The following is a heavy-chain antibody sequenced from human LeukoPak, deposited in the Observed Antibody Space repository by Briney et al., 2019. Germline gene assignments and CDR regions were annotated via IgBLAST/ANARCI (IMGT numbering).Heavy chain of an antibody. Sequence: SETLSLTCAVSGSSIGSSEWWSWVRQPPGKGLEWIGEIYRSVSPTYNPSLESRVTISADKSNNQLSLKLTSVTAADTAVYYCARNGHYSLDNWDQGTLVTVSS. CDR3: ARNGHYSLDN. D-gene: IGHD3-22*01. V-gene: IGHV4-4*02. CDR2: IYRSVSP. CDR1: GSSIGSSEW. J-gene: IGHJ4*02.